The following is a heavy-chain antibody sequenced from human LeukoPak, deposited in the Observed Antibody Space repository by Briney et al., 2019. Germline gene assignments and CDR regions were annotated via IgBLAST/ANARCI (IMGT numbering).Heavy chain of an antibody. V-gene: IGHV3-48*01. Sequence: PGGSLRLSCAASGFTFSNYGMYWVRQAPGKGLEWVSYISSGSRTINYADSVKGRFTVSRDKAKNSLYLQMNSLRAEDTAVYYCARGGSSRPDYWGQGTLVTVSS. CDR3: ARGGSSRPDY. CDR1: GFTFSNYG. J-gene: IGHJ4*02. CDR2: ISSGSRTI.